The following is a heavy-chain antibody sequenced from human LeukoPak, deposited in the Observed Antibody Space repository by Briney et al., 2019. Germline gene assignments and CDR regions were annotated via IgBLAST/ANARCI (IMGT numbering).Heavy chain of an antibody. CDR1: GFTFSSYA. J-gene: IGHJ2*01. CDR2: ISGGGGTT. Sequence: QPGGSLRLSCAASGFTFSSYAMNWVRQAPGKGLEWVSGISGGGGTTYYTDSVKGRFTISRDNSKNTLYLQMNSLRAEDTAVYYCAKSPLYIASAEGWYFDLWGRGTLVTVSS. V-gene: IGHV3-23*01. D-gene: IGHD6-13*01. CDR3: AKSPLYIASAEGWYFDL.